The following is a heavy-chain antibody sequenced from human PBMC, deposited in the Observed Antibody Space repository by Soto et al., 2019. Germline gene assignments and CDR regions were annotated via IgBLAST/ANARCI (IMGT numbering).Heavy chain of an antibody. Sequence: QVQLVESGGGVVQPGRSLRLSCAASGLTFSTYGMHWVRQAPGKGPEWVAVISIDGSNKYYADSVKGRFTISRDNSKNTLYLQMNSLRADDTAVYYCAKGSEAARQELDYWGQGTLVTVSS. CDR1: GLTFSTYG. CDR2: ISIDGSNK. CDR3: AKGSEAARQELDY. V-gene: IGHV3-30*18. D-gene: IGHD6-6*01. J-gene: IGHJ4*02.